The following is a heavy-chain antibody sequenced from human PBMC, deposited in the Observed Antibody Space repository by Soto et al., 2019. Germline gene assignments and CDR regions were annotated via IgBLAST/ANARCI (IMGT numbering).Heavy chain of an antibody. J-gene: IGHJ5*02. D-gene: IGHD2-2*02. CDR2: IYWDDDK. Sequence: QITLKESGPTLVKPTQTLTLTCTFSGFSLSTSGVGVGWIRQPPGKALEWLALIYWDDDKRYSPSLKSRLTITKDTSKNQVVLTMTNMDPVDTATYYCARRYTSTSGGDWFDPWGQGTLVTVSS. V-gene: IGHV2-5*02. CDR1: GFSLSTSGVG. CDR3: ARRYTSTSGGDWFDP.